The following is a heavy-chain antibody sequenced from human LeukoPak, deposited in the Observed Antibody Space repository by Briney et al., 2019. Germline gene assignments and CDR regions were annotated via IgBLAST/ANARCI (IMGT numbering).Heavy chain of an antibody. CDR2: IYHSGRT. V-gene: IGHV4-30-2*02. J-gene: IGHJ2*01. Sequence: ASETLSLTCAVSGGSISSGGYSWSWIRQPPGKGLEWIGYIYHSGRTYYNPSLKSRVTISIDRSKNQFSLRLSSVTAADTAVYYCARYDSSGYSNWYFDLWGRGTLVTVSS. CDR3: ARYDSSGYSNWYFDL. D-gene: IGHD3-22*01. CDR1: GGSISSGGYS.